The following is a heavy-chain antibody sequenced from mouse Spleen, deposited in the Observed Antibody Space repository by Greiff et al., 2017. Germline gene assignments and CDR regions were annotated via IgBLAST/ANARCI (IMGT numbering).Heavy chain of an antibody. CDR2: IDPSDSYT. V-gene: IGHV1-50*01. J-gene: IGHJ3*01. CDR1: GYTFTSYW. CDR3: ARRKESWFAY. Sequence: QVQLQQPGAELVKPGASVKLSCKASGYTFTSYWMQWVKQRPGQGLEWIGEIDPSDSYTNYNQKFKGKATLTVDTSSSTAYMQLSSLTSEDSAVYYCARRKESWFAYWGQGTLVTVSA.